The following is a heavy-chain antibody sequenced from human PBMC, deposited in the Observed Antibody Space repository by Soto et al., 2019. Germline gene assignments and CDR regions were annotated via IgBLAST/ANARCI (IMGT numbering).Heavy chain of an antibody. CDR2: INPSGGGT. CDR3: ARAGYGGDHFDY. CDR1: GYTFTSYY. D-gene: IGHD4-17*01. J-gene: IGHJ4*02. Sequence: GASVKVSCKASGYTFTSYYMHWVRQAPGQGLEWMGIINPSGGGTSYAQKFQGRVTMTRDTSTSTVYMELSSLRSEDTAAYYCARAGYGGDHFDYWGQGTLVTVSS. V-gene: IGHV1-46*01.